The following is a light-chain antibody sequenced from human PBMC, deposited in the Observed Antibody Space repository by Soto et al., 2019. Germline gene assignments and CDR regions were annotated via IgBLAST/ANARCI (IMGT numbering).Light chain of an antibody. V-gene: IGLV1-51*01. CDR3: GTWNSGLRARV. Sequence: QSVLTQPPSVSASPGQKVTISCSGSGSNIGSNFVSWYKQFPGTAPKLLIYDNNKRPSGIPDRFSGSKSGTSATLGITGLQPGDEAVYYCGTWNSGLRARVFGGGTKLTVL. J-gene: IGLJ3*02. CDR1: GSNIGSNF. CDR2: DNN.